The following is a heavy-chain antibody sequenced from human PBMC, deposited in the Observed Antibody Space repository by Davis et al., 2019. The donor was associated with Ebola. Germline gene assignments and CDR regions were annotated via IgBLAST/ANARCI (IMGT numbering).Heavy chain of an antibody. Sequence: ASVKVSCKASGYPFTSYYMYWVRQAPGQGLEWMGMINPSGGGTSYAQRFQGRVTMTRDTSTSTFYMELRRLRSDDTAVYYCARPALYYYYYMDVWGKGTTVTVS. D-gene: IGHD6-6*01. CDR1: GYPFTSYY. V-gene: IGHV1-46*03. CDR2: INPSGGGT. J-gene: IGHJ6*03. CDR3: ARPALYYYYYMDV.